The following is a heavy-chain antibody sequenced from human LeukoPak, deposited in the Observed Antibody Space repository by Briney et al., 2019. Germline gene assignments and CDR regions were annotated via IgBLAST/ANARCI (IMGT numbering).Heavy chain of an antibody. Sequence: GGSLRLSCAASGFTFSSYAMHWVRQAPGKGLEWVAVISYDGSNKYYADSVKGRFTISRDNSKNTLYLQMNSLRAEDTAVYYCARDLRAVAGTAHFDYWGQGTLVTVSS. CDR3: ARDLRAVAGTAHFDY. CDR1: GFTFSSYA. J-gene: IGHJ4*02. CDR2: ISYDGSNK. D-gene: IGHD6-19*01. V-gene: IGHV3-30*04.